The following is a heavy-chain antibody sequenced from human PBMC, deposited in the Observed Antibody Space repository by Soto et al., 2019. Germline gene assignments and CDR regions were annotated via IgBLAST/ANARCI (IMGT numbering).Heavy chain of an antibody. Sequence: GGSLRLSCAASGFTFSTYAMSWVRQAPGKGLEWVSGISGTGGSTYYADSVKGRFTISRDNSKNTLYLQMNSLRTEDTAVYYCASSTSSSTAAGPAARWGQGTLVTVSS. CDR1: GFTFSTYA. CDR3: ASSTSSSTAAGPAAR. D-gene: IGHD6-13*01. V-gene: IGHV3-23*01. J-gene: IGHJ4*02. CDR2: ISGTGGST.